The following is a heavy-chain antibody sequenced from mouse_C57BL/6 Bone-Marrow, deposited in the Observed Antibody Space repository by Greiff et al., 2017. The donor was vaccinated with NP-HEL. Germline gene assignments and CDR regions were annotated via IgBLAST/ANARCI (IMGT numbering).Heavy chain of an antibody. V-gene: IGHV1-50*01. CDR2: IDPSDSYT. CDR3: AREGIYYYAMDY. Sequence: QVQLQQPGAELVKPGASVKLSCKASGYTFTSYWMQWVKQRPGQGLEWIGEIDPSDSYTNYNEKFKGKATLTAEKSSSTAYMQRSSLTSEDSAVYFGAREGIYYYAMDYWGQGTSVTVSS. J-gene: IGHJ4*01. CDR1: GYTFTSYW.